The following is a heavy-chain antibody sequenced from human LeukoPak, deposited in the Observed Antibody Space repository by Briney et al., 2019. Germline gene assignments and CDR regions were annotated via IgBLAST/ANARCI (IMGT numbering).Heavy chain of an antibody. CDR2: INPNSGGT. D-gene: IGHD2-2*01. V-gene: IGHV1-2*02. CDR3: ARDYQQVAFDY. CDR1: GYTFTGYY. Sequence: ASVKVSCKASGYTFTGYYMHWVRQAPGQGLEWMGWINPNSGGTNYAQKFQGRVTMTRDTSTSTVYMELSSLRSEDTAVYYCARDYQQVAFDYWGQGTLVTVSS. J-gene: IGHJ4*02.